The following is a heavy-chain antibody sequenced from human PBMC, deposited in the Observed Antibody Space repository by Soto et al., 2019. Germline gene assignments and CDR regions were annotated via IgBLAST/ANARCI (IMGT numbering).Heavy chain of an antibody. Sequence: QVQLQESGPGLVKPSETLSLTCTVSGGSISSGNYYWSWIRQSPGKGLEWIGYIYSTGSSYYNPSLRSRVSMSVDTSNNHFSLNLSSVTAADTAVYYCARDGIQLSLSGRDRFDPWSQGTLVTVSS. D-gene: IGHD5-18*01. CDR3: ARDGIQLSLSGRDRFDP. J-gene: IGHJ5*02. CDR2: IYSTGSS. CDR1: GGSISSGNYY. V-gene: IGHV4-30-4*01.